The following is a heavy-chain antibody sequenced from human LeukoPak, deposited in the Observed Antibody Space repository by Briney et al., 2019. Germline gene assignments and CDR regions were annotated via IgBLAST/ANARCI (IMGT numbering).Heavy chain of an antibody. D-gene: IGHD4-23*01. CDR3: ARDDYGGNSPYYYYMDV. V-gene: IGHV4-59*01. J-gene: IGHJ6*03. CDR2: IYYSGST. CDR1: GGSISSYY. Sequence: PSETLSLTCSVSGGSISSYYWRWIRQPPGKGLEWMGYIYYSGSTNYNPSLKSRVTISVDTSKNQFSLKLSSVTAADTAVYYCARDDYGGNSPYYYYMDVWGKGTTVTVSS.